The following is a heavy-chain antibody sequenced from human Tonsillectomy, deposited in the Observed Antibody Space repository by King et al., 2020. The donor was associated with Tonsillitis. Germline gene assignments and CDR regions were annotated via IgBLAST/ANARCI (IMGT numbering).Heavy chain of an antibody. CDR1: GYTFTSYG. V-gene: IGHV1-18*04. CDR2: ISAYNGNT. J-gene: IGHJ5*02. D-gene: IGHD3-10*01. CDR3: ARAPRITMVRGVYSWFDP. Sequence: VQLVVSGAEVKKPGASVKVSCKASGYTFTSYGISWVRQAPGQGLEWMGWISAYNGNTNYAQKLQGRVTMTTDTSTSPVYMELRSLRSDDTAVYYCARAPRITMVRGVYSWFDPWGQGTLVTVSS.